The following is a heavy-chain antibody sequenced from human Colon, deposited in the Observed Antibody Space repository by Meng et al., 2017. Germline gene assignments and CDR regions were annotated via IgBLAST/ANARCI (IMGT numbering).Heavy chain of an antibody. D-gene: IGHD3-3*01. V-gene: IGHV3-66*02. CDR2: IHRSAGT. CDR3: ANRFV. J-gene: IGHJ4*02. CDR1: GFSVSSDF. Sequence: EVRRGASGGVLVQPGGSLRLSLAVSGFSVSSDFMIWVRQAPGKGLEWVSMIHRSAGTFFADSVKGRFTVSTDNSKNTLYLQMNSLRIEDTAVYHCANRFVWGLGTLVTVSS.